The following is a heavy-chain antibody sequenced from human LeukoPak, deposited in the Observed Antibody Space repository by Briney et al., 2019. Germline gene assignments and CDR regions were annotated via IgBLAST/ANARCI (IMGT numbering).Heavy chain of an antibody. Sequence: SVKVSCKASGGTFSNYVISWVRQAPGQGLEWMGGIIPIFGTANYAQKFQGRVTITADESTSTAYMELSSLRSDDTAVYYCARHSSDWEFDYWGQGTLVTVSS. V-gene: IGHV1-69*13. J-gene: IGHJ4*02. CDR2: IIPIFGTA. CDR3: ARHSSDWEFDY. D-gene: IGHD6-19*01. CDR1: GGTFSNYV.